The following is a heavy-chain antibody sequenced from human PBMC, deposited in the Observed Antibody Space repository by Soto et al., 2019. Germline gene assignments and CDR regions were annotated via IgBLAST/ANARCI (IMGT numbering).Heavy chain of an antibody. D-gene: IGHD2-15*01. J-gene: IGHJ5*02. V-gene: IGHV4-31*03. Sequence: QVQLQESGPGLVKPSQTLSLTCTVSGGSISSGGYYWSRIRQHTGKGLEWIGYIYYSGSTYYNPSLQSRVTISVDTSKHQFSLKLSSVTDADTAVYYCARVRYCSGGSCYPRFDPWGQGTLVTVSS. CDR2: IYYSGST. CDR3: ARVRYCSGGSCYPRFDP. CDR1: GGSISSGGYY.